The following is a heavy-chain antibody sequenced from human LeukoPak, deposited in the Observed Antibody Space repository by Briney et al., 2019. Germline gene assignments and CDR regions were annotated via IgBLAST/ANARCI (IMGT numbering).Heavy chain of an antibody. CDR1: GFTFSSYV. Sequence: GRSLRLSCAASGFTFSSYVMHWVRQAPGKGLEWVAIISYDGSYEYYADSVKGRFTISRDNSKNTLYLQMNSLRAADTAVYYCARILDSAWGELGYWGQGTLVTVSS. D-gene: IGHD6-19*01. CDR2: ISYDGSYE. J-gene: IGHJ4*02. V-gene: IGHV3-30*04. CDR3: ARILDSAWGELGY.